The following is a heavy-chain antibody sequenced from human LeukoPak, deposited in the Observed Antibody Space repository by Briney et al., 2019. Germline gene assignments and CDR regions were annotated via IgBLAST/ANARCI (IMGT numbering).Heavy chain of an antibody. CDR3: ASLGYCSSTSCNDY. D-gene: IGHD2-2*01. Sequence: PSETLSLTCAVYGGSFSGYYWSWIRQPPGKGLEWIGEINHSGSTNYNPSLKSRVTISVDTSKNQFSLKLSSVTAADTAVYYCASLGYCSSTSCNDYWGQGTLVTVSS. CDR1: GGSFSGYY. J-gene: IGHJ4*02. V-gene: IGHV4-34*01. CDR2: INHSGST.